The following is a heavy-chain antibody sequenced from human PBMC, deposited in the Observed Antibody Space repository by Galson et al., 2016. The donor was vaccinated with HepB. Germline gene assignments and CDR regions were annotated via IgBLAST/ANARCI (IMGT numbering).Heavy chain of an antibody. CDR2: IFHSGIT. CDR3: ASYLGQSWAGSDAFDT. D-gene: IGHD7-27*01. Sequence: QVQLQESGPGLVKPSQTLSLTCAVSGGSISRNNWWSWVRQPPGKRLEWIGEIFHSGITYCNPSLKSRVTMFVNKSNNHFALNLVSVTAADTAVYYCASYLGQSWAGSDAFDTWGQGTLVTVSS. J-gene: IGHJ3*02. CDR1: GGSISRNNW. V-gene: IGHV4-4*02.